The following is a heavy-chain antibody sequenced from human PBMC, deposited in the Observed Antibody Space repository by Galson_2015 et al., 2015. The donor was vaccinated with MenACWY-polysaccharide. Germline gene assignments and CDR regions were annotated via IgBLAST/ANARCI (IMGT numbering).Heavy chain of an antibody. CDR1: GFNFNIHT. Sequence: SLRLSCAAAGFNFNIHTMHWVRQAPGKGLEWVALISSDGDDKYYADSVKSRFTISRDNHKNMVFLEMNSLRAEDTAVYYCVRDGGGGDGWYWFDLWGQGTRVTVSS. V-gene: IGHV3-30-3*01. CDR2: ISSDGDDK. J-gene: IGHJ5*02. CDR3: VRDGGGGDGWYWFDL. D-gene: IGHD6-19*01.